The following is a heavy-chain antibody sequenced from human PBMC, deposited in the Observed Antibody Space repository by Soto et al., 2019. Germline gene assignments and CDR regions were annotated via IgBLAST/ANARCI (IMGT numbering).Heavy chain of an antibody. V-gene: IGHV4-31*11. J-gene: IGHJ4*02. D-gene: IGHD3-9*01. Sequence: SETLSLTCAVSGGSISSYGYCWSRLRPGPGLELEWVGYINDSGSTYYNPSLRSRITISVNTNKNQFSLKLSSVTAANTAVYYCAIVIYDILTGGSLDYWGQGTLVTVSS. CDR2: INDSGST. CDR1: GGSISSYGYC. CDR3: AIVIYDILTGGSLDY.